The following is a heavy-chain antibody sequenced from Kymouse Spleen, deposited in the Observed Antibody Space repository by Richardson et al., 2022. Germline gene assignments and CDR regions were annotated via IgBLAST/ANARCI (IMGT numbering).Heavy chain of an antibody. D-gene: IGHD6-6*01. CDR3: ARRSSSHGYFDL. Sequence: EVQLVESGEGLVQPGGSLRLSCAASGFTFSSYAMHWVRQAPGKGLEYVSAISSNGGSTYYADSVKGRFTISRDNSKNTLYLQMGSLRAEDMAVYYCARRSSSHGYFDLWGRGTLVTVSS. J-gene: IGHJ2*01. CDR1: GFTFSSYA. V-gene: IGHV3-64*02. CDR2: ISSNGGST.